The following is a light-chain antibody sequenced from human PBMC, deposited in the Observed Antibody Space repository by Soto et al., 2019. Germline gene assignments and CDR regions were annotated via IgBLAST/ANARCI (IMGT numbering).Light chain of an antibody. Sequence: QSVLTQPPSASGTPGQRVTISCSGRRSNIGSNTVIWYQHLPGTAPKLLIYENNLRPSGVPDRFSGSKSGTSASLAISGLQSEDEADYYCALWDDSLYGVVFGGGTKVTVL. J-gene: IGLJ2*01. CDR2: ENN. CDR3: ALWDDSLYGVV. CDR1: RSNIGSNT. V-gene: IGLV1-44*01.